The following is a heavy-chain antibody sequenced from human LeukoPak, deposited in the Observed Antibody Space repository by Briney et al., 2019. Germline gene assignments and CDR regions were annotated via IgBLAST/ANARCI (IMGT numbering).Heavy chain of an antibody. CDR2: IRSKAYGGTT. D-gene: IGHD2-2*01. V-gene: IGHV3-49*04. Sequence: GGSLRLSCTAFGFTFGDYAMSWVRQAPGKGLEWVGFIRSKAYGGTTEYAASVKGRFTISRDDSKSIAYLQMNSLKTEDTAVYYCTRPLGYCSSTSCPSTYYYYGMDVWGQGTTVTVSS. CDR3: TRPLGYCSSTSCPSTYYYYGMDV. J-gene: IGHJ6*02. CDR1: GFTFGDYA.